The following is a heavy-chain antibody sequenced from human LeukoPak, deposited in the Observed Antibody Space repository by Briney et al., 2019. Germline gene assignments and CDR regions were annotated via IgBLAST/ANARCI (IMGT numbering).Heavy chain of an antibody. CDR2: IHFSGST. J-gene: IGHJ4*02. V-gene: IGHV4-4*07. CDR1: GGSMNSYY. CDR3: ARDDSSRDDSSGYHV. D-gene: IGHD3-22*01. Sequence: AETVSLTCTVSGGSMNSYYWMWMRESAEKGVEGIGRIHFSGSTNYNPALKSRVAISLDDSKNQFSLKLRSVTAADTAVYFCARDDSSRDDSSGYHVWGRGTLVTVSS.